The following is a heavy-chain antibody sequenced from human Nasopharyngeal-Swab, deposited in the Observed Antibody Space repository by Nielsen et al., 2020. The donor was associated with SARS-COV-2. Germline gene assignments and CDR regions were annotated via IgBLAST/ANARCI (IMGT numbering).Heavy chain of an antibody. CDR3: ARCIAAAGPAPDY. Sequence: SETLSLTCAVYGGSFSGYYWSWIRQPPGKGLEWIGEINHSGSTNYNPSLKSRVTISVDTSKNQFSLKLSSVTAADTAVYYCARCIAAAGPAPDYWGSRPPLPLSS. CDR1: GGSFSGYY. J-gene: IGHJ4*01. CDR2: INHSGST. V-gene: IGHV4-34*01. D-gene: IGHD6-13*01.